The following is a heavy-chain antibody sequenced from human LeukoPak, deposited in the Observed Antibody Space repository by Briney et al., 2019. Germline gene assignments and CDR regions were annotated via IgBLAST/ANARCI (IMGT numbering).Heavy chain of an antibody. Sequence: SETLSLTCAAYGGSFSGYYWSWIRQPPGKGLEWIGEINHSGSTNYNPSLKSRVTISVDTSKNQFSLKLSSVTAADTAVYYCARGRQLVLYYYGMDVWGQGTTVTVSS. D-gene: IGHD6-13*01. CDR2: INHSGST. CDR1: GGSFSGYY. CDR3: ARGRQLVLYYYGMDV. V-gene: IGHV4-34*01. J-gene: IGHJ6*02.